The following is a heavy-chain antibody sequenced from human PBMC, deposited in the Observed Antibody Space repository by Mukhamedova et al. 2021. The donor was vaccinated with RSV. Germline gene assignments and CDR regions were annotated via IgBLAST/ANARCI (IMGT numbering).Heavy chain of an antibody. D-gene: IGHD2-15*01. CDR2: ISGSGGST. CDR3: AKGLGYFDY. V-gene: IGHV3-23*01. Sequence: RQAPGKGLEWVSAISGSGGSTYYADSVKGRFTISRDNFKNTLYLQMNSLRAEDTAVYYCAKGLGYFDYWGQGTMVTVSS. J-gene: IGHJ4*02.